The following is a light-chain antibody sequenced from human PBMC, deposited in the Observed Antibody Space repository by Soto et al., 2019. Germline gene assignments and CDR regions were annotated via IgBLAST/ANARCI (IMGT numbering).Light chain of an antibody. CDR2: GAS. Sequence: EIVLTQSPGTLPLSPGEGATLSCRASQSISASYLTWYQQKPGQAPRLLIYGASIRATGIPDRFSGSGSGTDSTLTISRLEPEDFAVYYCQQYGSSGTFGQGTKVDIK. CDR3: QQYGSSGT. CDR1: QSISASY. V-gene: IGKV3-20*01. J-gene: IGKJ1*01.